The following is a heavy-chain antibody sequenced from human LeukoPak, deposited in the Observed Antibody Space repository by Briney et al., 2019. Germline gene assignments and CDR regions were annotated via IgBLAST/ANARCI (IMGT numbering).Heavy chain of an antibody. J-gene: IGHJ4*02. CDR3: ARPYCSGGSCSYHFDY. CDR1: GFTFSSYS. CDR2: ISSSSSYI. V-gene: IGHV3-21*01. Sequence: PGGPLRLSCAASGFTFSSYSMNWVRQAPGKGLEGVSSISSSSSYIYYADSVKGGFTISRDNAKNSLYLQMNSLRAEDTAVYYCARPYCSGGSCSYHFDYWGQGTLVTVSS. D-gene: IGHD2-15*01.